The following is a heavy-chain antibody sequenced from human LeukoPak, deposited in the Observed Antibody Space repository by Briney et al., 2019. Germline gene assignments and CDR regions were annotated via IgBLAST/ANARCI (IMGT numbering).Heavy chain of an antibody. J-gene: IGHJ4*02. D-gene: IGHD6-13*01. V-gene: IGHV3-23*01. CDR1: EFTFSSYG. CDR2: ISGSAGSK. CDR3: AKAKGSSWYDFDY. Sequence: GGSLRLSCAASEFTFSSYGMSWVRQAPGKGLEWVSVISGSAGSKYYADSVKGRFTISRDNSKNTLYLQMNSLRAEDTAVYHCAKAKGSSWYDFDYWGQGTLVTVSS.